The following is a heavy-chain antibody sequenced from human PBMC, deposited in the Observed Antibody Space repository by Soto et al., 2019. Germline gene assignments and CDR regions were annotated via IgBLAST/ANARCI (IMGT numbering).Heavy chain of an antibody. D-gene: IGHD6-19*01. Sequence: SETLSLTCAVSGGSISSANWWNWVRQPPGKGLEWIGEIDRTGSTDYNPSLKSRVTISVDKSKNQFSLNLSSVTAADTAVYYCARDLAVAGRQGVDYWGQGMLVTVSS. J-gene: IGHJ4*02. CDR3: ARDLAVAGRQGVDY. V-gene: IGHV4-4*02. CDR2: IDRTGST. CDR1: GGSISSANW.